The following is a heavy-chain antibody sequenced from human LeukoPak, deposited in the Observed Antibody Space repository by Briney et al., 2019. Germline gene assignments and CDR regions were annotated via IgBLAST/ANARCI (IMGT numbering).Heavy chain of an antibody. CDR1: GFSFSSYA. V-gene: IGHV3-23*01. Sequence: GGSLRLSCAASGFSFSSYAMSWVRQAPGKRLEWVSSIGSSGDHTYYAGSVKGRFTISRDNSKNTLYLQMNSLRAEDTAVYYCAKDGYRSGWYVNYWGQGTLVTVSS. J-gene: IGHJ4*02. D-gene: IGHD6-19*01. CDR2: IGSSGDHT. CDR3: AKDGYRSGWYVNY.